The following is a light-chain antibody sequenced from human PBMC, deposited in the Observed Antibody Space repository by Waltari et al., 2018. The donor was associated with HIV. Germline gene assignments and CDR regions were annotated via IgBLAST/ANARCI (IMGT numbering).Light chain of an antibody. CDR1: SSDVGGYDS. J-gene: IGLJ2*01. CDR3: SSYTTSSTVV. Sequence: QSALTQPASVSGSPGQSITISCPGTSSDVGGYDSVSWYQQHPGKAPKLIIYDVTNRPSGVSNRFSGSKSGNTASLTISGLQAEDEADYYCSSYTTSSTVVFGGGTKLTVL. CDR2: DVT. V-gene: IGLV2-14*01.